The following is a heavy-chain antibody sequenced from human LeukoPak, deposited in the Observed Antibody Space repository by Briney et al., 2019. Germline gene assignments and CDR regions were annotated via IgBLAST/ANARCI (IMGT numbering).Heavy chain of an antibody. D-gene: IGHD3-22*01. V-gene: IGHV3-21*01. CDR2: ISRSSNYI. J-gene: IGHJ3*02. Sequence: PGWSLRLSCAASGYTFSSYTMSWVRQAPGKGLEWVSSISRSSNYIYYADSLKGRFTISRDNAKNSLYLQVNSLRAEDTAVYYCARNYYDSSGYVVNGAFDIWGQGTMVTVSS. CDR1: GYTFSSYT. CDR3: ARNYYDSSGYVVNGAFDI.